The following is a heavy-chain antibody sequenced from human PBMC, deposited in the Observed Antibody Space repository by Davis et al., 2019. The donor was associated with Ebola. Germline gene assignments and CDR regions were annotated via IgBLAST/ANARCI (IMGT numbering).Heavy chain of an antibody. V-gene: IGHV3-7*03. CDR1: GFTFSSYW. CDR3: AKRWIQLWSLGGGYGMDV. D-gene: IGHD5-18*01. Sequence: PGGSLRLSCAASGFTFSSYWMSWVRQAPGKGLEWVANIKQDGSEKYYVDSVKGRFTISRDNAKNSLYLQMNSLRAEDTAVYYCAKRWIQLWSLGGGYGMDVWGQGTTVTVSS. CDR2: IKQDGSEK. J-gene: IGHJ6*02.